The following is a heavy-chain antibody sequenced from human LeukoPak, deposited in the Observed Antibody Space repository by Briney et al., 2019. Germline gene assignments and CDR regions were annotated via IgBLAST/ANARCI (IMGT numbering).Heavy chain of an antibody. D-gene: IGHD1-1*01. CDR1: GFTFSTYW. CDR2: INQGGSDV. CDR3: VRDINFFALDY. V-gene: IGHV3-7*01. Sequence: GGSLRLSCAASGFTFSTYWMNRVRQAPGKGLEWVAIINQGGSDVNYVDSVKGRFTISRDNAKNSLYLQMNSLRAEDSAVYYCVRDINFFALDYWGLGALVTVSS. J-gene: IGHJ4*02.